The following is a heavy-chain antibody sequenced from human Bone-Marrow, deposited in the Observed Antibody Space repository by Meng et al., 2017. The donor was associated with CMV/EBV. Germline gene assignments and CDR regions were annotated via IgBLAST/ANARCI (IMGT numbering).Heavy chain of an antibody. J-gene: IGHJ6*02. Sequence: SETLSLTCTASGYSISSGYYWGWIRQPPGKGLEWIGSIYYSGSTYYNPSLKSRVTISVDTSKNQFSLKLSSVTAADTAVYYCARHQGSLHYYYYGMDVWGQGTTVTVSS. D-gene: IGHD1-26*01. CDR2: IYYSGST. CDR3: ARHQGSLHYYYYGMDV. V-gene: IGHV4-38-2*02. CDR1: GYSISSGYY.